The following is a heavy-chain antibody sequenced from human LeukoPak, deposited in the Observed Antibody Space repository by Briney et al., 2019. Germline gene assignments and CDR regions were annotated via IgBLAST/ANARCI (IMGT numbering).Heavy chain of an antibody. Sequence: ASVKVSCKASGYTFTSYDINWVRQAAGQGLEWMGWINPNSGGTNYAQKFQGRVTMTRDTSISTAYMELSRLRSDDTAVYYCATGYCSGGSCYFFDYWGQGTLVTVSS. CDR1: GYTFTSYD. CDR2: INPNSGGT. V-gene: IGHV1-2*02. D-gene: IGHD2-15*01. CDR3: ATGYCSGGSCYFFDY. J-gene: IGHJ4*02.